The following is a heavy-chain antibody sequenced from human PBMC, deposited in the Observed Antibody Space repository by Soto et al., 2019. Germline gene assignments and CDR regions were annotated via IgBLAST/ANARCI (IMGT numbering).Heavy chain of an antibody. CDR2: IWYDGSNK. D-gene: IGHD6-6*01. J-gene: IGHJ6*02. CDR1: GFTFSSYG. CDR3: AREGSYKQLVLWGPKAYYYGMDV. Sequence: PGGSLRLSCAASGFTFSSYGMHWVRQAPGKGLEWVAVIWYDGSNKYYADSVKGRFTISRDNSKNTLYLQMNSLRAEDTAVYYCAREGSYKQLVLWGPKAYYYGMDVWGQGTTVTVSS. V-gene: IGHV3-33*01.